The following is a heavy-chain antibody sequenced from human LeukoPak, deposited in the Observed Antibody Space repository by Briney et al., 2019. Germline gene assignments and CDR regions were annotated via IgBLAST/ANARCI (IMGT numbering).Heavy chain of an antibody. CDR2: ISYSGST. D-gene: IGHD6-13*01. CDR3: ARADTHHTYSSSWHFDY. V-gene: IGHV4-59*12. Sequence: SSETLSPTCTVSGGSINNYCWSWIRQPPGKGLEWIGYISYSGSTNYNPSLQSRVTISVDTSKNQFSLKLSSVTAADTAVYYCARADTHHTYSSSWHFDYWGQGTLVTVSS. J-gene: IGHJ4*02. CDR1: GGSINNYC.